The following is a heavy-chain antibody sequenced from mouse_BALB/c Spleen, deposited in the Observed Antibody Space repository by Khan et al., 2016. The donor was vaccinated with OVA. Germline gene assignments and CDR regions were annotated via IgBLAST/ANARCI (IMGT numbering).Heavy chain of an antibody. CDR2: ISYSGST. Sequence: VQLKESGPGLVKPSQSLSLTCTVTGYSITSDYAWNWIRQFPGNKLEWMGYISYSGSTSYNPSLKSRISITRDTSKNQFFLQLNSVTTEDTATYYCARRGNYAGRFAYWGQGTLVTVSA. CDR1: GYSITSDYA. CDR3: ARRGNYAGRFAY. V-gene: IGHV3-2*02. J-gene: IGHJ3*01. D-gene: IGHD2-1*01.